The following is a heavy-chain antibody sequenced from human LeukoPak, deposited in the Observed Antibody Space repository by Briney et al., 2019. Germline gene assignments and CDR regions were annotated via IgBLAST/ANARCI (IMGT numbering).Heavy chain of an antibody. J-gene: IGHJ6*03. CDR1: GDSINSGDYY. V-gene: IGHV4-61*02. D-gene: IGHD6-6*01. CDR2: IYTGGST. CDR3: AASSSSMPDYYHYFLDV. Sequence: SETLSLTCTVSGDSINSGDYYWFWIRQPAGKGLEWIGRIYTGGSTNYNPSLKSRVTLSIDTSKNQFSLTVNSVTAADTAVYYCAASSSSMPDYYHYFLDVWGKGTTVTISS.